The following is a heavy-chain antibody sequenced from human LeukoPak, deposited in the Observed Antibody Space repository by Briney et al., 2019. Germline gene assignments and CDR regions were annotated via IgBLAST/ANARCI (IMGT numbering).Heavy chain of an antibody. D-gene: IGHD3-22*01. CDR1: GYTFTSYY. Sequence: GASVKVSCKASGYTFTSYYMHRVRQAPGQGLEWMGIINPSGGSTSYAQKFQGRVTMTRDMSTSTVYMELSSLRSEDTAVYYCARDSVFSSSGYYYYYYYMDVWGKGTTVTISS. J-gene: IGHJ6*03. V-gene: IGHV1-46*01. CDR2: INPSGGST. CDR3: ARDSVFSSSGYYYYYYYMDV.